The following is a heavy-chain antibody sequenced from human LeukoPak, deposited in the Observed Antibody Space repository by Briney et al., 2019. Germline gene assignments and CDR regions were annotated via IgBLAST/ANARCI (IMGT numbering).Heavy chain of an antibody. CDR3: ARRRDSGSLQHFDY. V-gene: IGHV3-11*01. Sequence: GGSLRLSCAASGFTFRNYWMSWIRQAPGKGLEWVSYISSSGSTIYYADSVKGRFTISRDNAKNSLYLQMNSLRAEDTAVYYCARRRDSGSLQHFDYWGQGTLVTVSS. J-gene: IGHJ4*02. CDR2: ISSSGSTI. CDR1: GFTFRNYW. D-gene: IGHD1-26*01.